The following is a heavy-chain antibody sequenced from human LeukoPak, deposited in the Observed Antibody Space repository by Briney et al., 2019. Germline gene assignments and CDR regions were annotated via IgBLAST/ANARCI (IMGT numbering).Heavy chain of an antibody. V-gene: IGHV3-48*03. J-gene: IGHJ5*02. CDR1: GFIFNTYE. D-gene: IGHD6-13*01. Sequence: GGSLRLSCTASGFIFNTYEMNWVRQAPGKGLEWISYITSSGTSTYYAESVKGRFTISRDNAKNSLYLQMNSLRAEDTAVYYCARLGSYSSINNWFDPWGQGTLVTVSS. CDR2: ITSSGTST. CDR3: ARLGSYSSINNWFDP.